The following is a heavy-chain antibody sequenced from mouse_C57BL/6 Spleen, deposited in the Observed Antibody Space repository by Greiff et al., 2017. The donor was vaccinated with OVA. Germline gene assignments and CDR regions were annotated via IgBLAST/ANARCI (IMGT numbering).Heavy chain of an antibody. Sequence: EVQLQESGTVLARPGASVKMSCKTSGYTFTSYWMHWVKQRPGQGLEWIGAIYPGNSDTSYNQKFKGKAKLTAVTSASTAYMELSSLTNEDAAVYYCTSENGEDYAMDYWGQGTSVTVSS. CDR1: GYTFTSYW. V-gene: IGHV1-5*01. J-gene: IGHJ4*01. CDR3: TSENGEDYAMDY. CDR2: IYPGNSDT.